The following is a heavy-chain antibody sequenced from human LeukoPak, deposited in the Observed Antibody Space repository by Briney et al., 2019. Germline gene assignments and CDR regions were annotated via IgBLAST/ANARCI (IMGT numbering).Heavy chain of an antibody. Sequence: PGESLRLSCAASGFTFNKYAMSWVRQAPGMGLEWLSYVSGSGGATYYADSVKGRFTISRDNSKNTVYLQMGSLRAEDTAVYYCAKNRGGTYKYYMDVWGNGTTVTVSS. CDR1: GFTFNKYA. V-gene: IGHV3-23*01. CDR3: AKNRGGTYKYYMDV. CDR2: VSGSGGAT. J-gene: IGHJ6*03. D-gene: IGHD1-1*01.